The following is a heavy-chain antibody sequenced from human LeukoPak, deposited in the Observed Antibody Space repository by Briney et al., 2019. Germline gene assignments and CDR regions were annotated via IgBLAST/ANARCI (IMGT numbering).Heavy chain of an antibody. V-gene: IGHV3-23*01. D-gene: IGHD6-13*01. CDR2: ISGRGVST. CDR3: AKAISAPVWYFDL. CDR1: RFTFSIYA. Sequence: GGSLRLSCAASRFTFSIYAMSCVRQAPGKGLEWVSTISGRGVSTYYADSVKGRFTISRDNSRNTLYLQMNTLRAEDTAVYYCAKAISAPVWYFDLWGRGTLVTVSS. J-gene: IGHJ2*01.